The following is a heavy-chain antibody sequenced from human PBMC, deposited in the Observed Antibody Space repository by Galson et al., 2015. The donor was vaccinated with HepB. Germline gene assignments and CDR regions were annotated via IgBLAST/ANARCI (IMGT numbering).Heavy chain of an antibody. Sequence: SLRLSCAGSGVSFSRYGMHWVRQAPGKGLEWVALISFDRSFKYNGKSMRGRFIIPRDNSKNTLHLQMHSLRTEDTAVYYCAKDVAVSDPGSRVKRALDSWGQGTLVVVSA. CDR2: ISFDRSFK. V-gene: IGHV3-30*18. D-gene: IGHD2-15*01. CDR3: AKDVAVSDPGSRVKRALDS. J-gene: IGHJ5*01. CDR1: GVSFSRYG.